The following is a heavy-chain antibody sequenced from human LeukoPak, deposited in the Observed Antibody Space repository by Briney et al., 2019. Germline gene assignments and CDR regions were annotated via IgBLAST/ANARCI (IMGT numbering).Heavy chain of an antibody. CDR3: AKRGDYPNFSYYYMDV. CDR1: GYTFTNYA. V-gene: IGHV1-3*03. J-gene: IGHJ6*03. CDR2: INAGNGNT. D-gene: IGHD4-17*01. Sequence: GASVKVSCKASGYTFTNYAVHWVRQAPGHRLEWMGWINAGNGNTKYSQEVQDRVTITRDTSASTAYMELSSLISEDMAVYYCAKRGDYPNFSYYYMDVWGKGTTVTISS.